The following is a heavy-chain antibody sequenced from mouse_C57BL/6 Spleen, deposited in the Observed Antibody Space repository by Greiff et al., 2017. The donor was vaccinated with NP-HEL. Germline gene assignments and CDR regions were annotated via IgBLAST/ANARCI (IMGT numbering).Heavy chain of an antibody. CDR2: IWRGGST. CDR3: VVASPYWYFDV. V-gene: IGHV2-5*01. D-gene: IGHD1-1*01. CDR1: GFSLTSYG. J-gene: IGHJ1*03. Sequence: VQLQQSGPGLVQPSQSLSITCTVSGFSLTSYGVHWVRQSPGKGLEWLGVIWRGGSTDYNAAFMSRLSITKDNSKSQVFFKMNSLQADDTAIYYAVVASPYWYFDVWGTGTTVTVSS.